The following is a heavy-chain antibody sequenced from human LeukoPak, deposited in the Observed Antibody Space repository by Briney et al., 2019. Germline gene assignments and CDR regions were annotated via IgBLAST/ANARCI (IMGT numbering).Heavy chain of an antibody. CDR1: GGTFSSYA. D-gene: IGHD2-15*01. V-gene: IGHV1-69*01. Sequence: GASVKVSCKASGGTFSSYAISWVRQAPGQGPEWMGGIIPIFGTANYAQKFKGRVTITADESTSTAYMELSSLRSEDTAVYYCARDPVGRWYFDYWGQGTLVTVSS. CDR3: ARDPVGRWYFDY. CDR2: IIPIFGTA. J-gene: IGHJ4*02.